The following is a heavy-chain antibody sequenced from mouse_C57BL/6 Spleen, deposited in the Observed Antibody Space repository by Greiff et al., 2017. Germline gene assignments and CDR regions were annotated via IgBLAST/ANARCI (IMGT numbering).Heavy chain of an antibody. CDR3: ASPDGSSFYYAMDY. J-gene: IGHJ4*01. CDR1: GFTFTDYY. D-gene: IGHD1-1*01. V-gene: IGHV7-3*01. Sequence: EVKLVESGGGLVQPGGSLSLSCAASGFTFTDYYMSWVRQPPGQALEWLGFIRNKANGYTTEYSASVKGRFTISRDNSQSILYLQMSALRAEDSATYYCASPDGSSFYYAMDYWGQGTSVTVSS. CDR2: IRNKANGYTT.